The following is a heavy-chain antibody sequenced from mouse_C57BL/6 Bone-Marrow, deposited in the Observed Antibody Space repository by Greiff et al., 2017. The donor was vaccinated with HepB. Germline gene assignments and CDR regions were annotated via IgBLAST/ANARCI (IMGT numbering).Heavy chain of an antibody. D-gene: IGHD4-1*02. CDR1: GFSLTSYG. Sequence: QVQLKESGPGLVAPSQSLSITCTVSGFSLTSYGVHWVRQPPGKGLEWLVVIWSDGSTTYNSALKSRLSISKDNSKSQVFLKMNSLQTDDTAMDYCARHTTGIYAMDYWGQGTSVTVSS. J-gene: IGHJ4*01. V-gene: IGHV2-6-1*01. CDR2: IWSDGST. CDR3: ARHTTGIYAMDY.